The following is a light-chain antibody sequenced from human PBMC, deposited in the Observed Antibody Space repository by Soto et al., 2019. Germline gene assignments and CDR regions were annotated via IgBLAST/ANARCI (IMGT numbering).Light chain of an antibody. CDR1: QTISSW. CDR3: QHYNSYSEA. V-gene: IGKV1-5*03. CDR2: KAS. J-gene: IGKJ1*01. Sequence: DIRLTPTSSTFAASVGDGVTIPFRASQTISSWLAWYQQKPGKAPKLLIYKASTLKSGVPSRFSGSGSGTEFTLTISSLQPDDFATYYCQHYNSYSEAFGQGTKVDIK.